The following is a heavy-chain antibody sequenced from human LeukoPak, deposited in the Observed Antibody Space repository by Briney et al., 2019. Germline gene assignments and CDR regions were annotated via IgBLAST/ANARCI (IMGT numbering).Heavy chain of an antibody. Sequence: AGGSLRLSCAASGFTFSSYAMHWVRQAPGKGLEWVAVISYDGSNKYYADSVKGRFTISRDNSKNTLYLQMNSLRAEDTAVYYCARDSEPLAAAGTDFDYWGQGTLVTVSS. D-gene: IGHD6-13*01. J-gene: IGHJ4*02. CDR3: ARDSEPLAAAGTDFDY. CDR1: GFTFSSYA. V-gene: IGHV3-30-3*01. CDR2: ISYDGSNK.